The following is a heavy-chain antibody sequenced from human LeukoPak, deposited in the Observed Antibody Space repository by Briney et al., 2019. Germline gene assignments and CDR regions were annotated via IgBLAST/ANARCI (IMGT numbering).Heavy chain of an antibody. J-gene: IGHJ4*02. V-gene: IGHV3-30*02. Sequence: PGGSLRLSCAASGFIFSSYGMRWVRQAPGKGLEWVAFMRSDGSDKYYADSVKGRFTISRDNSKNTLYLQMNSLRAEDTAVYYCAKHDSSSYYWGQGTLVTVSS. CDR2: MRSDGSDK. CDR3: AKHDSSSYY. D-gene: IGHD3-22*01. CDR1: GFIFSSYG.